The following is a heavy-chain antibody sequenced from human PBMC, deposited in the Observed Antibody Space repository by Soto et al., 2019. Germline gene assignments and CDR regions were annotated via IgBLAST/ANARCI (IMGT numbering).Heavy chain of an antibody. D-gene: IGHD5-12*01. Sequence: QVHLVQSGVEVKTPGASVKVSCLASGYTFFTYDISWVRQAPGQGLEWMGWISTYSGDTKYAQKFQCRVTMTTDTSTTTAYLELRSLRSDDTAVYYCARHHGPTTSENWFEPWGQGTLVTVSS. V-gene: IGHV1-18*01. CDR1: GYTFFTYD. J-gene: IGHJ5*02. CDR2: ISTYSGDT. CDR3: ARHHGPTTSENWFEP.